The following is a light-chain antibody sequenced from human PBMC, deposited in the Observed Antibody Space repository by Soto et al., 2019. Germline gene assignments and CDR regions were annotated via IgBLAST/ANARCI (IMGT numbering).Light chain of an antibody. CDR3: QQDNNWPPGT. CDR2: DAS. J-gene: IGKJ1*01. V-gene: IGKV3-15*01. CDR1: QSVSNN. Sequence: ILMTQSPATLSVSPGERATLSCRASQSVSNNLAWYQQKPGQAPRLLIYDASTRATGIPARCSGSGSGTEFTLTSSVLQSEDFAVYYCQQDNNWPPGTFGQGTKVEIK.